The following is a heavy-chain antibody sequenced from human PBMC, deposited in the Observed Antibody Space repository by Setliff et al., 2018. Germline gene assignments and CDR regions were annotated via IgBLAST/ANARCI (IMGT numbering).Heavy chain of an antibody. CDR1: GGSISGYY. V-gene: IGHV4-59*13. Sequence: SETLSLTCIVSGGSISGYYWAWVRQPPGKELEWIGRIYITGSTDYNPSLKSRVTISEDTSKNQFSLELSSVTAADTAVYFCARGFSYGVTTYGLDIWGRGTVVTVSS. J-gene: IGHJ3*02. CDR2: IYITGST. D-gene: IGHD3-10*01. CDR3: ARGFSYGVTTYGLDI.